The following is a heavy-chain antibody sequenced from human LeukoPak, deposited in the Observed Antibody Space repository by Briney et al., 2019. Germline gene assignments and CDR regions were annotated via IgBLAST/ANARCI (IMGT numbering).Heavy chain of an antibody. Sequence: GGSLRLSCAASGFTLNNAWMGWVRQAPGKGLEWIGRIKSKTHGGTTDFAAPVKGRFTISKDDSKNTLYLLLNSLKSDDTAKYYCTTDRGIEARPLFDLGGQGILVTVS. V-gene: IGHV3-15*01. CDR1: GFTLNNAW. CDR3: TTDRGIEARPLFDL. J-gene: IGHJ4*02. D-gene: IGHD6-6*01. CDR2: IKSKTHGGTT.